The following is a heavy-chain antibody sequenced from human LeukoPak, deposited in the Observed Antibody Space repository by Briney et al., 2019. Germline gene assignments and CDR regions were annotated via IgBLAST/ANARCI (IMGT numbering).Heavy chain of an antibody. CDR2: ISSSSTYI. J-gene: IGHJ4*02. Sequence: GGSLRLSCAASGFTFSSYSMNWVRQAPGKGLEWVSSISSSSTYIYYADSVKGRFTISRDNAKNSLFLQMNSLRAEDTALYYCARAASTGTVDYWGQGTMVTVSS. D-gene: IGHD1-1*01. V-gene: IGHV3-21*01. CDR3: ARAASTGTVDY. CDR1: GFTFSSYS.